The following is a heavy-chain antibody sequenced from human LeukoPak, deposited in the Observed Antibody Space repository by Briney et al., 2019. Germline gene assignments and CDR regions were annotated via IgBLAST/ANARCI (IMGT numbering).Heavy chain of an antibody. Sequence: GGSLRLSCAASGFTFSSYAMHWVRQAPGKGLEWVAVISYDGSNKYYADSVKGRFTISRDNSKNTLYLQMNSLRAEDTAVYYCATLSTVTNSVDAFDIWGQGTMVTVSS. CDR1: GFTFSSYA. J-gene: IGHJ3*02. CDR3: ATLSTVTNSVDAFDI. D-gene: IGHD4-17*01. CDR2: ISYDGSNK. V-gene: IGHV3-30*04.